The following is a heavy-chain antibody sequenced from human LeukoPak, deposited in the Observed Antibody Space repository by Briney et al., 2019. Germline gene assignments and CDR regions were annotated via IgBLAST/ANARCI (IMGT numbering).Heavy chain of an antibody. CDR1: GFTFSSYS. J-gene: IGHJ4*01. CDR2: ISSTSSYI. D-gene: IGHD5-12*01. V-gene: IGHV3-21*01. Sequence: GGSLRLSCAASGFTFSSYSMNWVRQAPGKGLEGFSSISSTSSYIYYADSVQGQFTISRDNAKNSIYLKIKGPRVEDTAIYYGARGGYTGYDFAFDYWGQGTLVTVSS. CDR3: ARGGYTGYDFAFDY.